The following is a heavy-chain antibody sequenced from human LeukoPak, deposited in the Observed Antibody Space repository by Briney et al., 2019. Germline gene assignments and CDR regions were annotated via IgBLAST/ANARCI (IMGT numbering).Heavy chain of an antibody. CDR2: MNPYTGKT. D-gene: IGHD3-22*01. V-gene: IGHV1-8*03. Sequence: ASVKVSCKTSGYTFTSFDINWVRQAAGQGLEWLGWMNPYTGKTGYAQKFQGRVTFTGDTSIRTAYMEVSSLTSEDTAVYYCARAPSPYYYDSSAYYSDYWGQGTLVTVSP. J-gene: IGHJ4*02. CDR1: GYTFTSFD. CDR3: ARAPSPYYYDSSAYYSDY.